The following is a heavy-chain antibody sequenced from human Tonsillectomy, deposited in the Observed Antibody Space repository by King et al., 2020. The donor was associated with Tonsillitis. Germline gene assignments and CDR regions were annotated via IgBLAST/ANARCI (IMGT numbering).Heavy chain of an antibody. J-gene: IGHJ4*02. V-gene: IGHV4-59*01. Sequence: VQLQESGPGLVKPSETLSLTCTVSGGSISSYYWSWIRQPPGKGLEWIGNIYYSGSTNYNPSLKSRVTISVDTSKNQFSLKLGSVTAADTAVYYCAREVHHYDSSGYYLYYFDNWGQGNLVTVSS. D-gene: IGHD3-22*01. CDR3: AREVHHYDSSGYYLYYFDN. CDR1: GGSISSYY. CDR2: IYYSGST.